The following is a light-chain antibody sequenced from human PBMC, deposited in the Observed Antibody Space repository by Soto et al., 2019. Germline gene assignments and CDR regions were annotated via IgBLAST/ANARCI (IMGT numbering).Light chain of an antibody. J-gene: IGKJ5*01. V-gene: IGKV1-5*03. CDR1: QSISSW. CDR2: KAS. Sequence: DIQMTQSPSTLSASVGDRVTITCRASQSISSWLAWYQQKPVKAPKLLIYKASSLESGVPSRFSGSGYGTEFTLTISSLQPDDFATHYCHQYNSYSITFGQGTRLEIK. CDR3: HQYNSYSIT.